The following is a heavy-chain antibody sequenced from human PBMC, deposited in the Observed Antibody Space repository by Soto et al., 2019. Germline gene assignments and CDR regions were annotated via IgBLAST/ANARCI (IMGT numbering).Heavy chain of an antibody. CDR1: GFTFSSYA. V-gene: IGHV3-23*01. Sequence: EVQLLESGGGLVQPGGSLRLSCAASGFTFSSYAMSWVRQAPGKGLEWVSAISGSGGSTYYAVSVQGRFTISRDNSQNTLYLQMNSLRAEDTAVYYCAKDPGTVTNGYYFDYWGQGTLVTVSS. CDR2: ISGSGGST. J-gene: IGHJ4*02. CDR3: AKDPGTVTNGYYFDY. D-gene: IGHD4-17*01.